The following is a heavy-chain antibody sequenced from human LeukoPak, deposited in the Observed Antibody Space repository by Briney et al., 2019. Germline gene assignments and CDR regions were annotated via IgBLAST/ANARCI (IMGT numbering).Heavy chain of an antibody. CDR3: ARGAPVGYSSSWYNYYYYYMDV. V-gene: IGHV3-30*02. J-gene: IGHJ6*03. D-gene: IGHD6-13*01. CDR1: GFTLSSYG. Sequence: GGSLRLSCAASGFTLSSYGMHWVRQAPGKGLEWVAFIRYDGSNKYYADSVKGRFTISRDNSKNTLYLQMNSLRAEDTAVYYCARGAPVGYSSSWYNYYYYYMDVWGKGTTVTVSS. CDR2: IRYDGSNK.